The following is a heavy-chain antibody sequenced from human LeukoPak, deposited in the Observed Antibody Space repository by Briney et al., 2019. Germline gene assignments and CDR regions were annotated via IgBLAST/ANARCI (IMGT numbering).Heavy chain of an antibody. CDR2: ISSSSSYI. CDR3: ASIIXYYYDSSGFPSG. D-gene: IGHD3-22*01. CDR1: GFTFSSYS. Sequence: CXASGFTFSSYSMNWVRQAPGKGLEWVSSISSSSSYIYYADSVKGRFTISRDNAKNSLYLQMNSLRAEDTAVYYCASIIXYYYDSSGFPSGWGQGTLVTVSS. J-gene: IGHJ4*02. V-gene: IGHV3-21*01.